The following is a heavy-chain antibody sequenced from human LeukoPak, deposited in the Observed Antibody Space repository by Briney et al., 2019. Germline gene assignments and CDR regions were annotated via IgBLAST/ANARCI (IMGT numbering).Heavy chain of an antibody. J-gene: IGHJ6*02. Sequence: GGSLRLSCAASGFTFSSYWMSWVRQAPGKGLEWVAHIKQDGSEKYYVDSVKGRFTISRDNAKDSLYLQMNSLRAEDTAVYYCARAMLRFLEWSYGMDVWGQGTTVTVS. CDR3: ARAMLRFLEWSYGMDV. D-gene: IGHD3-3*01. CDR2: IKQDGSEK. CDR1: GFTFSSYW. V-gene: IGHV3-7*01.